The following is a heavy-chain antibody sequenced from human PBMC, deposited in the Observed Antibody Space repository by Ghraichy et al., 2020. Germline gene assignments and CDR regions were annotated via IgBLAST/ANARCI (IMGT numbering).Heavy chain of an antibody. D-gene: IGHD2-2*01. Sequence: SETLSLTCTVSGFSIDNSDYYWGWNRQTPGKGLEWIGSIFYSGSAYYNPSLKSRVTMSVDTSQNQFSLKLTSVTAADTAVYYCASLWVDSSTSNYFYDIDVWGPGTTVSVSS. CDR2: IFYSGSA. V-gene: IGHV4-39*01. CDR3: ASLWVDSSTSNYFYDIDV. CDR1: GFSIDNSDYY. J-gene: IGHJ6*02.